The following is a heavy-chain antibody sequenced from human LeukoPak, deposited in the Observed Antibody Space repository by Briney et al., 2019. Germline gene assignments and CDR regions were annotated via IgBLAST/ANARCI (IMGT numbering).Heavy chain of an antibody. CDR3: ARYFYDSSGNPYYFDS. Sequence: GSLRLSCTASGLTVRSNYMSWVRQAAGKGLEWVSVIYSGDSTYYADSVKGRFTISRDNSKNTVYLQMNSLRAEDTAVYYCARYFYDSSGNPYYFDSWGQGTVVTVSS. D-gene: IGHD3-22*01. CDR2: IYSGDST. V-gene: IGHV3-53*01. CDR1: GLTVRSNY. J-gene: IGHJ4*02.